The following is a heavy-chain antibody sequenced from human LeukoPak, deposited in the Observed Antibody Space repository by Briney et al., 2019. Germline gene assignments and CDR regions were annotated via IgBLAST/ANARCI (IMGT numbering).Heavy chain of an antibody. J-gene: IGHJ6*03. CDR2: IRGSGYYT. Sequence: TGGSLRLSCEASGSGFTFGNFAMSWVRQAPGKGLEWVSGIRGSGYYTYYADSVKGRFTISRDNSKNTVYIQMNSLRAEDTAVYYCAKDGSWGDYYFYFYMDVWGKGTTVTVSS. V-gene: IGHV3-23*01. D-gene: IGHD3-16*01. CDR3: AKDGSWGDYYFYFYMDV. CDR1: GSGFTFGNFA.